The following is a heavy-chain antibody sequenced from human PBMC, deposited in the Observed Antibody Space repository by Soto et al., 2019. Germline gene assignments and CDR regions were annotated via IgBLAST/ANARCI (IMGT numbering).Heavy chain of an antibody. CDR1: GFICSSYD. Sequence: PGGSLRLSCAVSGFICSSYDMSWVRQAPGKGLEWVSTILVGGSTHYEDSVKGRFTISRDTSKNTVYLQMNSLTAGETAVYYCAKATANGGGAFEICGQGTMVTVS. CDR2: ILVGGST. J-gene: IGHJ3*02. CDR3: AKATANGGGAFEI. V-gene: IGHV3-23*01. D-gene: IGHD2-8*01.